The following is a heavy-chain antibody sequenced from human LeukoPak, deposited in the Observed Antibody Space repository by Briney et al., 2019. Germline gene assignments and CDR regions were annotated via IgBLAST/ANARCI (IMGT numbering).Heavy chain of an antibody. D-gene: IGHD2-21*02. CDR2: ISPNSGDT. J-gene: IGHJ3*02. CDR3: ARQSYCGGDCFQAFDM. CDR1: GYTFTVYY. Sequence: ASVKVSCKTSGYTFTVYYIYWLRQAPGQGLEWMGRISPNSGDTDYAQKFQGRVTVTRDTFISAAYMELSRLRSDDTAVYYCARQSYCGGDCFQAFDMWGQGTMVTVSS. V-gene: IGHV1-2*06.